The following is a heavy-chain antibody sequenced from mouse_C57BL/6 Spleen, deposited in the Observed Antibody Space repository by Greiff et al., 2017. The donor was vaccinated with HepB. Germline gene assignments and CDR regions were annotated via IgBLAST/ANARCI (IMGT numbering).Heavy chain of an antibody. CDR1: GFTFSSYG. CDR3: ARHGGPYWYFDV. J-gene: IGHJ1*03. CDR2: ISSGGSYT. V-gene: IGHV5-6*01. Sequence: EVKLMESGGDLVKPGGSLKLSCAASGFTFSSYGMSWVRQTPDKRLEWVATISSGGSYTYYPDSVKGRFTISRDNAKNTLYLQMSSLKSEDTAMYYCARHGGPYWYFDVWGTGTTVTVSS. D-gene: IGHD1-1*02.